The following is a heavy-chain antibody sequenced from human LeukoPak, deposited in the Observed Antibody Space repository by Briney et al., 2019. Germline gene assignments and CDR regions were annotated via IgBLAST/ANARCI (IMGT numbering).Heavy chain of an antibody. CDR2: ISYDGSNK. D-gene: IGHD4-23*01. J-gene: IGHJ4*02. CDR1: GFTFSSYG. V-gene: IGHV3-30*18. Sequence: PGRSLRLSCAASGFTFSSYGMHWVRQAPGKGLEWVAVISYDGSNKYYADSVKGRFTISRDNSKNTLYLQMNSLRAEDTAVYYCAKDWGVVTPLYYFDYWGQGTLVTVSS. CDR3: AKDWGVVTPLYYFDY.